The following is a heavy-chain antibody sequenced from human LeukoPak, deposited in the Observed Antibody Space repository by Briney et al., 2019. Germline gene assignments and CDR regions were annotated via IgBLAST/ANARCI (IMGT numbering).Heavy chain of an antibody. V-gene: IGHV3-23*01. CDR2: ISGSGGST. CDR3: ANIVVVPAAMHGSDY. J-gene: IGHJ4*02. CDR1: GFTFSSYA. D-gene: IGHD2-2*01. Sequence: GGSLRLSCAASGFTFSSYAMSWVRQAPGKGLGWVSAISGSGGSTYYADSVKGRFTISRGNSKNTLYLQMNSLRAEDTAVYYCANIVVVPAAMHGSDYWGQGTLVTVSS.